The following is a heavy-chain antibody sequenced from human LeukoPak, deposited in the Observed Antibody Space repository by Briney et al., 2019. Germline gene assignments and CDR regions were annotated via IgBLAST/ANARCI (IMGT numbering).Heavy chain of an antibody. CDR2: IYPGDSDT. D-gene: IGHD6-13*01. CDR1: GYSFTSYW. Sequence: PGESLKISCKGSGYSFTSYWIGWVRQMPGKGLEWMGIIYPGDSDTRYSPSFQGQVPISADKSISTAYLQWSSLKASDTAMYYCARLATKPGIAAAGYYFDYWGQGTLVTVSS. J-gene: IGHJ4*02. CDR3: ARLATKPGIAAAGYYFDY. V-gene: IGHV5-51*01.